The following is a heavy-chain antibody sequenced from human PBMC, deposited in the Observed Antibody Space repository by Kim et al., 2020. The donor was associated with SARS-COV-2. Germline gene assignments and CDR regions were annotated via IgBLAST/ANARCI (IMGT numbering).Heavy chain of an antibody. CDR3: ARDSGRWGGPGYYVVDP. D-gene: IGHD3-10*02. CDR1: GGSISSSSYY. V-gene: IGHV4-39*02. Sequence: SETLSLTCTVSGGSISSSSYYWGWIRQPPGKGLEWIGSIYYSGSTYYNPSLKSRVTISVDTSKNQFSLKLSSVTAADTAVYYCARDSGRWGGPGYYVVDPWGQGTLVTVSS. CDR2: IYYSGST. J-gene: IGHJ5*02.